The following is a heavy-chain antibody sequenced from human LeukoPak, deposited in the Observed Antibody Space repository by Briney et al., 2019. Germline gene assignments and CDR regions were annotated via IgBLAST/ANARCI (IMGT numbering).Heavy chain of an antibody. D-gene: IGHD2-15*01. CDR1: GGSINTYY. CDR2: ISDSGSP. J-gene: IGHJ5*02. Sequence: SETLSLTCTVSGGSINTYYWSWLRQPPGKGLEWIGYISDSGSPSYNPSLKSRATISIDTSKKQFSLMLSSVTAADTAIYYCARSTQRYCSGGTCFPYWFDPWGRGALVTVSS. V-gene: IGHV4-59*01. CDR3: ARSTQRYCSGGTCFPYWFDP.